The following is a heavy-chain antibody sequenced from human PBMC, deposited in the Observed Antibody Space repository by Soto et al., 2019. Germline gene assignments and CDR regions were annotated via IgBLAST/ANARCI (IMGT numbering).Heavy chain of an antibody. D-gene: IGHD6-13*01. V-gene: IGHV4-34*01. CDR2: INHSGST. J-gene: IGHJ4*02. Sequence: PSETLSLTCAVYGGSFSGYYWSWIRQPPGKGLEWIGEINHSGSTNYNPSLKSRVTISVDTSKNQFSLKLSSVTAADTAVYYCARGKAAAGADYCGQGTLVTVSS. CDR1: GGSFSGYY. CDR3: ARGKAAAGADY.